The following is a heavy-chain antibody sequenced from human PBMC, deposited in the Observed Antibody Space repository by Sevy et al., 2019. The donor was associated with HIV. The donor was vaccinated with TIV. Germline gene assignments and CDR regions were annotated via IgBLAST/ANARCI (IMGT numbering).Heavy chain of an antibody. CDR2: IKQDGSEA. D-gene: IGHD1-26*01. CDR1: GFNSRNFW. CDR3: VRDKEVGASILDA. V-gene: IGHV3-7*03. Sequence: GGSLRLSCVASGFNSRNFWMSWVRQAPGKGLECVADIKQDGSEAYYVDSVKGRFTISRDNAKNSLNLQMNSLRDEDTAMYFCVRDKEVGASILDAWGQGTPVTVSS. J-gene: IGHJ5*02.